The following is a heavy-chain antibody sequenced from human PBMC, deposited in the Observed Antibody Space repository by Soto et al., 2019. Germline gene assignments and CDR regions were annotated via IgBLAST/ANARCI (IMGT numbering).Heavy chain of an antibody. CDR1: GGSISSGDYY. Sequence: SETLSLTCTVSGGSISSGDYYWSWIRQPPGKGLEWIGYIYYSGSTYYNPPLKSRVTISVDTSKNQFSLKLSSVTAADTAVYYCARYCSSTSCLLPWFDPWGQGTLVTVSS. CDR2: IYYSGST. CDR3: ARYCSSTSCLLPWFDP. J-gene: IGHJ5*02. V-gene: IGHV4-30-4*01. D-gene: IGHD2-2*01.